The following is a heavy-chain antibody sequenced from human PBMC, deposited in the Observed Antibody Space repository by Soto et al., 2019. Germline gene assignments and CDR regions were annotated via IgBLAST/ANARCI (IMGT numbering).Heavy chain of an antibody. CDR3: TRGGVGITFGGVVAAPYFDY. CDR1: GGSINDYY. Sequence: PSETLSLTCTVSGGSINDYYWSWIRRPPGKXLEWIGYIFYNGKTNYNPSLKSRVTISVDTSKNQFSLKLSSVTAADTAVFYCTRGGVGITFGGVVAAPYFDYWGQGALVTVSS. V-gene: IGHV4-59*01. CDR2: IFYNGKT. D-gene: IGHD3-16*02. J-gene: IGHJ4*02.